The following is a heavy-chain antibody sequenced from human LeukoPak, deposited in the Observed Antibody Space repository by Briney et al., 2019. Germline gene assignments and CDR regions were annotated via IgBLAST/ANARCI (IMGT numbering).Heavy chain of an antibody. V-gene: IGHV3-23*01. CDR2: ISGSGGST. J-gene: IGHJ6*03. D-gene: IGHD3-10*01. CDR1: GFTFSSYA. CDR3: AKGGLWFGDAKGYYYYYYMDV. Sequence: GRSLRLSCAASGFTFSSYAMSWVRQAPGKGLERVSAISGSGGSTYYADSVKGRFTISRDNSKNTLYLQMNSLRAEDTAVYYCAKGGLWFGDAKGYYYYYYMDVWGKGTTVTVSS.